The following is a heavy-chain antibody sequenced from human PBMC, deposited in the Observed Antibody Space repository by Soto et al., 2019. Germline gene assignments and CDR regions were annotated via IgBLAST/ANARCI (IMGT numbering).Heavy chain of an antibody. J-gene: IGHJ5*02. CDR3: ARDLSPYSDYYDESSSETWFDP. Sequence: GGSLRLSCAASGFSFSDYYISWIRQPPGKGLEWVSYISKSVSIIHYADSVKGRFTISRDNAKNSLYLQMNSLRAEDTALYYCARDLSPYSDYYDESSSETWFDPWGQGTLVTVSS. CDR1: GFSFSDYY. CDR2: ISKSVSII. D-gene: IGHD3-22*01. V-gene: IGHV3-11*01.